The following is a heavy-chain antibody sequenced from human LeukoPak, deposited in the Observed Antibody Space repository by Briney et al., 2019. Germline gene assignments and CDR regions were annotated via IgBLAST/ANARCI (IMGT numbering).Heavy chain of an antibody. V-gene: IGHV1-18*01. CDR2: ISGYNGNT. D-gene: IGHD2-21*01. Sequence: ASVKVSCKTSGYTFSTYGINWVRQAPGQGLEWMGWISGYNGNTNYAQKFRDRVTMTTDTSTSTAYMELRSLGSDDTAVYYCARVPPIPPVTDFDYWGQGTLVIVSS. CDR1: GYTFSTYG. J-gene: IGHJ4*02. CDR3: ARVPPIPPVTDFDY.